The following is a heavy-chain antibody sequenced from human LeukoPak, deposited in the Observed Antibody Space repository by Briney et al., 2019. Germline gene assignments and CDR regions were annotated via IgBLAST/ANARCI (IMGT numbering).Heavy chain of an antibody. V-gene: IGHV4-39*01. CDR3: ARHRGILLWHPGGTFDY. D-gene: IGHD3-10*01. CDR2: IYYNGST. CDR1: GGSISSSSYY. J-gene: IGHJ4*02. Sequence: SETLSLTCTVSGGSISSSSYYWGWIRQPPGKGLEWIGSIYYNGSTYYNPSLKSRVTISVDTSKNQFSLKLSSVTAADTAVYYCARHRGILLWHPGGTFDYWGQGTLVTVSS.